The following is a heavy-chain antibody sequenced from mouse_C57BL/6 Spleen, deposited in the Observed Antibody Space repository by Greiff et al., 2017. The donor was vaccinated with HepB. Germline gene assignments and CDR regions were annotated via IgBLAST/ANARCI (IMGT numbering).Heavy chain of an antibody. CDR1: GFTFSDYY. V-gene: IGHV5-16*01. D-gene: IGHD1-1*01. Sequence: DVQLVESEGGLVQPGSSMKLSCTASGFTFSDYYMAWVRQVPEKGLEWVANINYDGSSTYYLDSLKSRFIISRDNAKNILYLQMSSLKSEDTATYYCARGDGRGFAYWGQGTLVTVSA. J-gene: IGHJ3*01. CDR2: INYDGSST. CDR3: ARGDGRGFAY.